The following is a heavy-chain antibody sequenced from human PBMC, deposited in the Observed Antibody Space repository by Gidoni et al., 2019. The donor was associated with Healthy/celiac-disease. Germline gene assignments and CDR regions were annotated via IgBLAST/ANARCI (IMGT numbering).Heavy chain of an antibody. J-gene: IGHJ4*02. CDR3: ARGLGYSSGWFDY. Sequence: QVQLQESGPGLVKPSETLSLTCTVSRGSISSYSWRWIRQPPGKGLEWIGYIYYSGSTNYNPSLKSRVTISVDTSKNQFSLKLSSVTAADTAVYYCARGLGYSSGWFDYWGQGTLVTVSS. V-gene: IGHV4-59*01. CDR2: IYYSGST. D-gene: IGHD6-19*01. CDR1: RGSISSYS.